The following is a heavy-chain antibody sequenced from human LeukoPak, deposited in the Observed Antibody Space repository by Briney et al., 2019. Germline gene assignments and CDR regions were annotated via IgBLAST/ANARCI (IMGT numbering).Heavy chain of an antibody. CDR1: GGSISSSSYH. D-gene: IGHD5-18*01. CDR2: IYYSGST. J-gene: IGHJ4*02. CDR3: ARRGYNYGHFDY. Sequence: SETLSLTCTVSGGSISSSSYHWGWIRQPPGKGLEWIGSIYYSGSTYYNPSLKSRVTISVDTSKNQFSLKLSSVTAADTAVYYCARRGYNYGHFDYWGQGTLVNVSS. V-gene: IGHV4-39*01.